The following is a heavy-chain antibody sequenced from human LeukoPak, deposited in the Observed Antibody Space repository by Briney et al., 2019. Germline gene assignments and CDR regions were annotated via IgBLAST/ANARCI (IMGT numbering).Heavy chain of an antibody. CDR2: IWYDGSKK. J-gene: IGHJ6*02. CDR3: ARGLQPPVLYGMDV. D-gene: IGHD4-11*01. CDR1: GFMLGNYG. V-gene: IGHV3-33*01. Sequence: GGSLRLSCAASGFMLGNYGMHWVRQAPSQGLEWVALIWYDGSKKYYADSVKGRFTVSRDNSENTLYLQMNSLRADDTAVYYCARGLQPPVLYGMDVWGQGTTVSVSS.